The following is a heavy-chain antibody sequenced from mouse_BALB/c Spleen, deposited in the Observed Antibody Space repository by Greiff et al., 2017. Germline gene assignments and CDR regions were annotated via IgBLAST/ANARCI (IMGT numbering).Heavy chain of an antibody. CDR3: ARSAGTDY. CDR2: INPSNGRT. V-gene: IGHV1S81*02. CDR1: GYTFTSYW. D-gene: IGHD4-1*01. Sequence: QVQLQQPGAELVKPGASVKLSCKASGYTFTSYWMHWVKQRPGQGLEWIGVINPSNGRTNYNEKFKSKATLTVDKSSSTAYMQLSSLTSEDSAVYYCARSAGTDYWGQGTTLTVSS. J-gene: IGHJ2*01.